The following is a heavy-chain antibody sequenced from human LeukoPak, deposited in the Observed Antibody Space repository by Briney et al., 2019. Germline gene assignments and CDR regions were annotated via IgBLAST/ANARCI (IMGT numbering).Heavy chain of an antibody. CDR2: ISGSGGST. Sequence: GGSLRLSCAASGFTFSSYAMSWVRQAPGKGLEWVSAISGSGGSTYYADSVKGRFTISRDNSKNTLYLLLNSVRAEDTATYYCAKDHSSCRGASCLLHQDWGQGTLVTVSS. D-gene: IGHD2-15*01. CDR1: GFTFSSYA. J-gene: IGHJ4*02. CDR3: AKDHSSCRGASCLLHQD. V-gene: IGHV3-23*01.